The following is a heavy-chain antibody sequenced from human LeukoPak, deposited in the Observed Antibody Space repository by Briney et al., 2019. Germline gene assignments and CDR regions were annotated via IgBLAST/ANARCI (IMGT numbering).Heavy chain of an antibody. Sequence: SETLSLTRTVSGGSVSSGSYYWSWIRQPPGKGLEWIGYIYYSGSTNYNPSLKSRVTISVDTSKNQFSLKLSSVTAADTAVYYCAREAGYSSAAYYFDYWGQGTLVTVSS. D-gene: IGHD6-25*01. CDR1: GGSVSSGSYY. J-gene: IGHJ4*02. CDR2: IYYSGST. CDR3: AREAGYSSAAYYFDY. V-gene: IGHV4-61*01.